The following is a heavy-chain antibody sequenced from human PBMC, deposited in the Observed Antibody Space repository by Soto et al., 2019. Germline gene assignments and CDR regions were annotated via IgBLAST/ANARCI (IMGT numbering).Heavy chain of an antibody. CDR3: ARGSGPRGRPY. Sequence: PGVSLRLSCAASGFIFNNYWMHWVRQAPGKGLVWVARINGDGSTTTYVDSVKGRFTISRDNTKNTVYLQMNSLRADDTAVYYCARGSGPRGRPYWGQGILVTVSS. D-gene: IGHD6-19*01. V-gene: IGHV3-74*01. J-gene: IGHJ4*02. CDR1: GFIFNNYW. CDR2: INGDGSTT.